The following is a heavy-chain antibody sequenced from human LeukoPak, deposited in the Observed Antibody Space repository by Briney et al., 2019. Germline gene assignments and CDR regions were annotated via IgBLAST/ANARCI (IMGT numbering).Heavy chain of an antibody. J-gene: IGHJ4*02. D-gene: IGHD5-12*01. CDR1: GYTFTSSD. CDR3: AKDRLGYSGYDFNY. V-gene: IGHV1-8*03. Sequence: ASVKVSCKASGYTFTSSDINWVRQATGQGREWMGWMNPNSGNTGYAQKFQGRVTTTRNTCISTAYMELSSLRSEDTAVYYCAKDRLGYSGYDFNYWGQGTLVTVSS. CDR2: MNPNSGNT.